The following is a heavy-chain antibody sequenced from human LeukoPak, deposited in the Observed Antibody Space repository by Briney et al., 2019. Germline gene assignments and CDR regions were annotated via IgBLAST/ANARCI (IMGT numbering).Heavy chain of an antibody. J-gene: IGHJ4*02. CDR1: GGSFSGYY. Sequence: SETLSLTCAVYGGSFSGYYWSWIRQPPGKGLEWIGEINHSGSTNYNPSLKSRVIISVDTSKNQFSLKLSSVTAADTAVYYCARGYDYVWGSYRSPYAYWGQGTLVTVSS. CDR2: INHSGST. CDR3: ARGYDYVWGSYRSPYAY. D-gene: IGHD3-16*02. V-gene: IGHV4-34*01.